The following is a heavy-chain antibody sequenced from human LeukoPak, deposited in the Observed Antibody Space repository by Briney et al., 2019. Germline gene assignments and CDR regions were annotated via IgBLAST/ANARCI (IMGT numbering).Heavy chain of an antibody. CDR3: ARTYGNYDEAFDV. J-gene: IGHJ3*01. D-gene: IGHD3-3*01. CDR2: IYYSGST. Sequence: SETLSLTCTVSGGSISSSTYYWGWIRQPPGKGLEWIGSIYYSGSTYNNPSLKSRVTIFVDTSKNQFSLKLSSVPATDTAVYYCARTYGNYDEAFDVWGQGTLVTVSS. V-gene: IGHV4-39*01. CDR1: GGSISSSTYY.